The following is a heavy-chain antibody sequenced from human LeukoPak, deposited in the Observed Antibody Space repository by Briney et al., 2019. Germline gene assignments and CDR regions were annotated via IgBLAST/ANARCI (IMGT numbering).Heavy chain of an antibody. Sequence: GGSLRLSCAASGFTFDDYTMHWVRQAPGKGLEWVSLISWDGGSTYYADSVKGRFTISRDNLKNTHYLQMNFLRAEDTGLYYCARSPVTSCLGAFCYPFDYWGRGNLVTVSS. CDR1: GFTFDDYT. J-gene: IGHJ4*02. V-gene: IGHV3-43*01. CDR3: ARSPVTSCLGAFCYPFDY. D-gene: IGHD4/OR15-4a*01. CDR2: ISWDGGST.